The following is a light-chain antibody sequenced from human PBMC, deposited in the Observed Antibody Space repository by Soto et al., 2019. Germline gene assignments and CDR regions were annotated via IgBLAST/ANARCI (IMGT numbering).Light chain of an antibody. V-gene: IGLV2-11*01. CDR1: SSDIGGYNY. J-gene: IGLJ2*01. CDR3: CAYAGGSSWI. CDR2: DVT. Sequence: QSALTQPRSVSGSPGQSITISCTGTSSDIGGYNYVTWYQQHPVKAPKLMIYDVTKRPSGVPDRFSGSKSGNTASLTISGLQAEDEADYYCCAYAGGSSWIFGGGTQLTVL.